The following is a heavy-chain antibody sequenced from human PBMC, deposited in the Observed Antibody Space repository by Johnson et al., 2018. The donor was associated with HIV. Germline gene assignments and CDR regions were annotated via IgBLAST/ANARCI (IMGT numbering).Heavy chain of an antibody. V-gene: IGHV3-30*03. CDR1: GFTFSSYG. Sequence: QVQLVESGGGVVQPGRSLRLSCAASGFTFSSYGMHWVRQAPGKGLEWLAVISYDGSDKYYADSVKGRFTISRDNSKNTLYLQMNSLRAEDTALYYCARKVSGAFDIWGQGTMVTVSS. J-gene: IGHJ3*02. D-gene: IGHD1-14*01. CDR2: ISYDGSDK. CDR3: ARKVSGAFDI.